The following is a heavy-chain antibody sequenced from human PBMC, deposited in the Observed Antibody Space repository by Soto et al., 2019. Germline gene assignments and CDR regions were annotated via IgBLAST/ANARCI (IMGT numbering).Heavy chain of an antibody. D-gene: IGHD5-18*01. CDR3: ASRTYSYGNYYFDY. CDR1: GGSISSSSYY. Sequence: SETLSLTCTVSGGSISSSSYYWGWIRQPPGKGLEWIGSIYYSGSTYYNPSLKSRVTISVDTSKNQFSLKLSSVTAADTAVYYCASRTYSYGNYYFDYWGQGTLVTAPQ. J-gene: IGHJ4*02. CDR2: IYYSGST. V-gene: IGHV4-39*01.